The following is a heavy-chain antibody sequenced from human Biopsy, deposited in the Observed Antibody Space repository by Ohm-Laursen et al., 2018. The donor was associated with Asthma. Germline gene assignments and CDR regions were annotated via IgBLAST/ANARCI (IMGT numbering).Heavy chain of an antibody. CDR1: GFTFSSYG. CDR3: AREGHEYCSSTSCASFDY. D-gene: IGHD2-2*01. Sequence: SLRLSCAASGFTFSSYGMNWVRQAPGKGLEWVSYISSSSSTIYYADSVKGRFTISRDNAKNSLYLQMNSLRAEDTAVYYCAREGHEYCSSTSCASFDYWGQGTLVTVSS. V-gene: IGHV3-48*01. J-gene: IGHJ4*02. CDR2: ISSSSSTI.